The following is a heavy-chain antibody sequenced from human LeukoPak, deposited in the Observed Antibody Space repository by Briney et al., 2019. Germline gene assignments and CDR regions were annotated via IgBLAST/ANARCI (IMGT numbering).Heavy chain of an antibody. D-gene: IGHD1-7*01. V-gene: IGHV3-64D*06. J-gene: IGHJ4*02. CDR1: GFTFSSYA. CDR2: IDSNGGST. CDR3: VKDVQSSWNSEVF. Sequence: GGSLRRSCSASGFTFSSYAMHWVRQAPGKGLEYVSAIDSNGGSTYYTDFVKGRFTISRDNSKNTLYLQMSSLRREDTAIYYCVKDVQSSWNSEVFWGQGTQVTVSS.